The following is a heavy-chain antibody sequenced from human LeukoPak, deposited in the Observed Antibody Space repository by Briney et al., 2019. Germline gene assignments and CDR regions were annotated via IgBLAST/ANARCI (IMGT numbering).Heavy chain of an antibody. Sequence: SETLSLTCTVSGGSISSYYWSWVRQPPGKGLEWVGYIHYSGSTHYNPSLKSRVTISVDTSKNQVSLKLRSVTAADTAVYYCARTTEGYAGGPGYSYYYYMDVWGKGTTVTISS. V-gene: IGHV4-59*01. CDR3: ARTTEGYAGGPGYSYYYYMDV. CDR2: IHYSGST. J-gene: IGHJ6*03. CDR1: GGSISSYY. D-gene: IGHD5-12*01.